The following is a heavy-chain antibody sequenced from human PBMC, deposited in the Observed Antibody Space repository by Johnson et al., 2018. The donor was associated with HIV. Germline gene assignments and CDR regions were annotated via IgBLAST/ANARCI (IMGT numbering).Heavy chain of an antibody. CDR1: GITVSSNY. J-gene: IGHJ3*01. Sequence: EVQLVESGGGLVQPGGSLRLSCAASGITVSSNYMSWVRQAPGKGLEWLSFMRGDGSGITYADSVKGRFTISRDNARNTLYLQMNTLRAEDTAVYYCVRENDSFDLWGQGTMVTVSS. CDR2: MRGDGSGI. V-gene: IGHV3-74*01. CDR3: VRENDSFDL.